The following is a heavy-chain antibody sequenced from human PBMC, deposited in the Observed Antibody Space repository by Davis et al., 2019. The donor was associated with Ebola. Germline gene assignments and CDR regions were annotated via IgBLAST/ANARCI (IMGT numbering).Heavy chain of an antibody. Sequence: SETLSLTCSVSGGPVRSGTFYWGWIRQPPGKGLAWIGSIYYNGTTYQNPSLKSRVTVSVDTSKNLFSLKLSSVTAADTAVYYCARRRSYFDYWGQGTLVTVSS. J-gene: IGHJ4*02. CDR3: ARRRSYFDY. CDR1: GGPVRSGTFY. V-gene: IGHV4-39*02. CDR2: IYYNGTT.